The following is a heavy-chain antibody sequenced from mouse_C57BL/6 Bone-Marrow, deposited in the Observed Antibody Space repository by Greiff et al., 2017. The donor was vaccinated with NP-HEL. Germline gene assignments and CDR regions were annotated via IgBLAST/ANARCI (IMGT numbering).Heavy chain of an antibody. J-gene: IGHJ1*03. CDR2: IDPENGDT. D-gene: IGHD1-1*01. CDR3: TTEGTVVATDFDV. CDR1: GFNIQDDY. Sequence: VQLQQSGAELVRPGASVKLSCTASGFNIQDDYMHWVKQRPEQGLEWIGWIDPENGDTEYASKFQGKATITADTSSNTAYLQLSSLTSEDTAVYYCTTEGTVVATDFDVWGTGTTVTVSS. V-gene: IGHV14-4*01.